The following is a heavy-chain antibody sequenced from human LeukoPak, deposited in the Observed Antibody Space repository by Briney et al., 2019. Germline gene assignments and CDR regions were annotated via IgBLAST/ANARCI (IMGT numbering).Heavy chain of an antibody. CDR2: ISGTGEST. CDR3: AKGGASVTRYVDY. D-gene: IGHD4-17*01. CDR1: GFTFSRYA. V-gene: IGHV3-23*01. Sequence: GGSLRLSCEAPGFTFSRYAMSWVRLAPGKGLEWVSSISGTGESTYYSDSVKGRFSISRDNSKNTLYLQMNSLRPEDTAVYYCAKGGASVTRYVDYWGQGTLVTVSS. J-gene: IGHJ4*02.